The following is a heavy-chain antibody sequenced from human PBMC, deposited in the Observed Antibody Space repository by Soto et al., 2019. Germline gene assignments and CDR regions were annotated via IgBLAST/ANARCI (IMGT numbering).Heavy chain of an antibody. CDR3: ARGPIGSTGITIFGVTPS. Sequence: ASVKVSCKASGGTFSSYAISWVRQAPGQGLEWMGGIIPIFGTANYAQKFQGRVTITADESTSTAYMELSSLRSEDTAVYYCARGPIGSTGITIFGVTPSWGQGTLVTVSS. V-gene: IGHV1-69*13. J-gene: IGHJ5*02. D-gene: IGHD3-3*01. CDR1: GGTFSSYA. CDR2: IIPIFGTA.